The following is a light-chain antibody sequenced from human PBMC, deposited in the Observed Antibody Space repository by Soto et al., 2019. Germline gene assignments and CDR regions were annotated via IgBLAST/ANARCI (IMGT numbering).Light chain of an antibody. V-gene: IGKV3-11*01. J-gene: IGKJ4*01. CDR1: QSVSGY. CDR2: DAS. Sequence: EIVLTQSPATLSLSPGERATLSCRASQSVSGYLAWYQQKPGQAPRLLMYDASNSATGIPARFSGSGSGTDVTLTISSLEPEDFAVYYCQQRSNWPSTFGGGTKVEIK. CDR3: QQRSNWPST.